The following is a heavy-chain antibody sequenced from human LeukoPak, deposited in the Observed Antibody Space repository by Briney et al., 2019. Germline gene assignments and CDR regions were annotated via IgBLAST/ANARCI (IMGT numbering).Heavy chain of an antibody. CDR1: GFTFSGAW. J-gene: IGHJ4*02. CDR2: IKQDGSEK. V-gene: IGHV3-7*01. CDR3: ARDGDTSGYSD. D-gene: IGHD3-22*01. Sequence: PGGSLRLSCAASGFTFSGAWLSWLRQAPGKGLEWVANIKQDGSEKFYLDSVKGRFTISRDNAKNSLSLQMNSLRAEDTAIYYCARDGDTSGYSDWGQGTLVTVSS.